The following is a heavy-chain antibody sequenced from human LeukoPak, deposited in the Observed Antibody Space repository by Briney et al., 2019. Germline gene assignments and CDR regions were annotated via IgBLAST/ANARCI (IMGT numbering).Heavy chain of an antibody. J-gene: IGHJ4*02. CDR3: ARASTTVPNLLDH. V-gene: IGHV3-74*01. Sequence: GGSLRLSCAASGFTFSTYWMHWVRQAPGKGLVWVARIKGDGSSTIYADSVKGRFTISRDNSKNTLYLQSSSLRAEDTAVYHCARASTTVPNLLDHWGRGTLVTVSS. D-gene: IGHD4-17*01. CDR2: IKGDGSST. CDR1: GFTFSTYW.